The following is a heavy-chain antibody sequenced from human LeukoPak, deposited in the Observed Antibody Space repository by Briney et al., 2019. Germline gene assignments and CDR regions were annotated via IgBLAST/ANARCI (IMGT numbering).Heavy chain of an antibody. D-gene: IGHD3-3*01. CDR2: IYHSGST. Sequence: SETLSLTCAVSGGSISSCGYSWSWIRQPPGKGLEWIGYIYHSGSTYYNPSLKSRVTISVDRSKNQFSLKLSSVTAADTAVYYCARNHYDFWSGYYDFDPWGQGTLVTVSS. V-gene: IGHV4-30-2*01. CDR3: ARNHYDFWSGYYDFDP. CDR1: GGSISSCGYS. J-gene: IGHJ5*02.